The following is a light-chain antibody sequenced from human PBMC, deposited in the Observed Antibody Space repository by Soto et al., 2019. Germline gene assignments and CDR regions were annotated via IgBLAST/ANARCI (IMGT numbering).Light chain of an antibody. V-gene: IGLV2-14*01. Sequence: QSVLTQPASVSGSPGQSITISCTGTSGDVGAYNYVSWYQQHPGKAPKLMIYEVSNRPAGVSNRFSGSKSVNTASLTISGLQAEDEADYYCCSYAGSSTYVFGTGTKVTVL. CDR2: EVS. CDR3: CSYAGSSTYV. J-gene: IGLJ1*01. CDR1: SGDVGAYNY.